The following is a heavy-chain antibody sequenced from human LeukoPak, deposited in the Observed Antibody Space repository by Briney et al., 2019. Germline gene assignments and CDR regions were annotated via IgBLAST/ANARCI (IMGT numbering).Heavy chain of an antibody. Sequence: GGSLRLSCAASGFTFSSYSMNWVRQAPGKGLEWVSSISSSSSYTYYADSVKGRFTISRDNAKNSLYLQMNSLRAEDTAVYYCARGAENGDYPYYYYYMDVWGKGTTVTVSS. V-gene: IGHV3-21*01. CDR3: ARGAENGDYPYYYYYMDV. D-gene: IGHD4-17*01. CDR1: GFTFSSYS. CDR2: ISSSSSYT. J-gene: IGHJ6*03.